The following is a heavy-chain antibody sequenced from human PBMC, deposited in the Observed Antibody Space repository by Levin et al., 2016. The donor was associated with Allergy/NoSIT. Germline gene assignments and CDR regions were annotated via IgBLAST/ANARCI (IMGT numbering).Heavy chain of an antibody. CDR1: GFTFSSYA. CDR3: AKDPFGYYDSSGGNWFDP. D-gene: IGHD3-22*01. V-gene: IGHV3-23*01. Sequence: GGSLRLSCAASGFTFSSYAMSWVRQAPGKGLEWVSAISGSGGSTYYADSVKGRFTISRDNSKNTLYLQMNSLRAEDTAVYYCAKDPFGYYDSSGGNWFDPWGQGTLVTVSS. CDR2: ISGSGGST. J-gene: IGHJ5*02.